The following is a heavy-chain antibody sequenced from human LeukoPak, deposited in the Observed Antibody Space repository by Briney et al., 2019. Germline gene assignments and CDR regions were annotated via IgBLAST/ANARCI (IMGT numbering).Heavy chain of an antibody. J-gene: IGHJ4*02. V-gene: IGHV3-53*01. Sequence: PGGSLRLSCVASGFNFRSNYMSWVRQAPGKGLEWVSVIYSGGSTYYAKSVEGRFTISRDNSKNTLYLQMNSLRVEDTAVYYCARKLLSPAAPFDYWGPGTLVTVSS. CDR1: GFNFRSNY. D-gene: IGHD4-23*01. CDR3: ARKLLSPAAPFDY. CDR2: IYSGGST.